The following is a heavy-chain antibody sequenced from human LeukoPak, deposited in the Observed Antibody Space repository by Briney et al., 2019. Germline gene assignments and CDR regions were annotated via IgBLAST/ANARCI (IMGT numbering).Heavy chain of an antibody. D-gene: IGHD4-23*01. CDR2: INASGGRT. CDR1: GFTFSSYA. V-gene: IGHV3-23*01. J-gene: IGHJ4*02. Sequence: GGSLRLSCAASGFTFSSYAMSWVRQAPGKGLEWVSSINASGGRTYYADSVKGRFTISRDNSKNTLYLQMNSLRAEDTAVYYCAIGPGGLFDYWGQGTLVTVSS. CDR3: AIGPGGLFDY.